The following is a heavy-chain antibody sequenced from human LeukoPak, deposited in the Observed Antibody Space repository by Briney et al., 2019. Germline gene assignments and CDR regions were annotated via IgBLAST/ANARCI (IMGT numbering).Heavy chain of an antibody. D-gene: IGHD2-21*01. Sequence: PGGSLRLSCAASGFTFSRYGMHWVRQAPGKGLEWLAVIWYDVSNKYYADSVKGRFTISRDNFNNTLYLQMNSLRAEGTAVYYCARDVGGDRSAFDIWGQGTKVTVSS. CDR3: ARDVGGDRSAFDI. CDR1: GFTFSRYG. CDR2: IWYDVSNK. V-gene: IGHV3-33*01. J-gene: IGHJ3*02.